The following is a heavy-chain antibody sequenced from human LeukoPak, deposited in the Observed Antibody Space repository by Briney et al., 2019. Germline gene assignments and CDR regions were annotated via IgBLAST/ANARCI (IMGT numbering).Heavy chain of an antibody. CDR1: GFTFDDYG. D-gene: IGHD5-12*01. Sequence: PGGSLRLSCAASGFTFDDYGMSWVRQAPGKGLEWVSGINWNGGATGYADSVKGRFTISRDNAKNSLYLQMNSLRAEDTALYYCARDGAMIAAGGYFDYWGQGTLVTVSS. V-gene: IGHV3-20*04. J-gene: IGHJ4*02. CDR3: ARDGAMIAAGGYFDY. CDR2: INWNGGAT.